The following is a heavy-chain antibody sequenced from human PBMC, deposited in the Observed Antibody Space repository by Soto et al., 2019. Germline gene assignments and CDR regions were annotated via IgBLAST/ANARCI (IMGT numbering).Heavy chain of an antibody. CDR3: AREGRIAVARPIDY. CDR1: GGSIRSDS. Sequence: PSETLSLTCTVSGGSIRSDSWSWIRQPPGKGLEWVGYIYYSGGTSYNPSLKSRVTISVDTSKNQFSLKLSSVTAADTAVYYCAREGRIAVARPIDYWGQGTLVTVSS. V-gene: IGHV4-59*12. CDR2: IYYSGGT. D-gene: IGHD6-19*01. J-gene: IGHJ4*02.